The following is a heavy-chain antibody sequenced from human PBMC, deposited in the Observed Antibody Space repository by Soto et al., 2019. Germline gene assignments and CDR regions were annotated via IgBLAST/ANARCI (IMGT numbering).Heavy chain of an antibody. V-gene: IGHV3-74*01. J-gene: IGHJ4*02. Sequence: EVQLVESGGGLVQPGESLTLSCAASGFTFSSYWMHWVRQAPGKGLVWVSRIKSDGSGTYYADSVKGRLIISRDNAKNTLYLQMNSLRVEDTAVYFCARVDGDRYDGKGSLGRHWGQGTLVTVSS. D-gene: IGHD2-21*01. CDR2: IKSDGSGT. CDR3: ARVDGDRYDGKGSLGRH. CDR1: GFTFSSYW.